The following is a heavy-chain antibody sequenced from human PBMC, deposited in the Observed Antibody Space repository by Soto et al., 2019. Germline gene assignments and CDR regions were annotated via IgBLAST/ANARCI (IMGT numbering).Heavy chain of an antibody. CDR3: ARSGMYSKVDY. D-gene: IGHD2-8*01. CDR1: GFTFNTYG. V-gene: IGHV3-48*01. Sequence: GXSLRLSCVASGFTFNTYGINWVGQPPGKGLEWLSYISSSSDNIYYVDSVKGRFTISRDNAKNSLYLQMNRLIVEDTALYYCARSGMYSKVDYWGQGTLVTVSS. CDR2: ISSSSDNI. J-gene: IGHJ4*02.